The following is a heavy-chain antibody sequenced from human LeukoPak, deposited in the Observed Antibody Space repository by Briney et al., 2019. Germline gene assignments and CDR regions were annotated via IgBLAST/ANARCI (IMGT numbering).Heavy chain of an antibody. CDR1: GYTFSSCG. CDR2: ISPYNGNI. CDR3: ASDRAGGGAARFFDP. D-gene: IGHD6-6*01. Sequence: ASVKVSCKATGYTFSSCGVSWVRQAPGQGLEWMGWISPYNGNILYAQKLQDRVTMTTDTSTRTAYMELRSLRSDDTAVYYCASDRAGGGAARFFDPWGQGTLVTVSS. V-gene: IGHV1-18*01. J-gene: IGHJ5*02.